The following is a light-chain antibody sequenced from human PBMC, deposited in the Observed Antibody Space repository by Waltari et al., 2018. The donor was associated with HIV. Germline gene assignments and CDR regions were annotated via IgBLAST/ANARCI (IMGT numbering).Light chain of an antibody. V-gene: IGKV1-9*01. J-gene: IGKJ4*01. CDR3: QQIQTLPLT. CDR1: QAIRRY. Sequence: DLQLTKSPSFLSASVGDRVTITSRASQAIRRYAAWYQEPPTKAPKVLLYGASTLQAGVPSRFSGSGSGTEFTLTITNVQPEDFATYYCQQIQTLPLTFGGGTKVDIK. CDR2: GAS.